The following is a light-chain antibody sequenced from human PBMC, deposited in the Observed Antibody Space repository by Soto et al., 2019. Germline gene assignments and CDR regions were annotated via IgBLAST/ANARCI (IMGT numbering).Light chain of an antibody. J-gene: IGKJ5*01. CDR2: DAS. CDR3: QQRSNWPLLIT. Sequence: EIVFTQPPGTLSLSPGERPTLSCRASRSVSSSYLAWYQQKPGQAPRLLIYDASNRATGIPARFSGSGSGTDFTLTISSLEPEDFAVYYCQQRSNWPLLITFGQGTRLEIK. CDR1: RSVSSSY. V-gene: IGKV3D-20*02.